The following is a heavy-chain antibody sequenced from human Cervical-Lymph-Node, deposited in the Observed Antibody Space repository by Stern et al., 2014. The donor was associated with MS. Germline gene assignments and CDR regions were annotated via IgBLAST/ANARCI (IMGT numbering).Heavy chain of an antibody. CDR3: ARQTSVTSSLNFYYGMDV. CDR2: IYSSGAT. V-gene: IGHV4-4*07. D-gene: IGHD4-17*01. J-gene: IGHJ6*02. CDR1: VGSISDYY. Sequence: QLQLQESGPGLVKPSETLSLTCTVSVGSISDYYWNWIRQPAGKGLEWIWRIYSSGATNYNPSLKSLVTMSVDTPKNQFSLKLTSLSAADTAVYYCARQTSVTSSLNFYYGMDVWGQGTTVTVSS.